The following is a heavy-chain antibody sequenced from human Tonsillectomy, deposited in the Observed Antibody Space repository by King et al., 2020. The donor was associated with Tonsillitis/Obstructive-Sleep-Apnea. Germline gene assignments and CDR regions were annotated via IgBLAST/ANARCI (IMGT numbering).Heavy chain of an antibody. J-gene: IGHJ5*02. Sequence: QVQLQQWGAGLLKPSETLSLTCAVYGGSFSGYYWIWIRQPPGKGLEWIGEINHSGSTNYNPSLKSRVTISVDTSKNQFSLKLSSVTAADTAVYYCARGGTNYGSGTYNWFDPWGQGTLVTVSS. V-gene: IGHV4-34*01. CDR3: ARGGTNYGSGTYNWFDP. D-gene: IGHD3-10*01. CDR2: INHSGST. CDR1: GGSFSGYY.